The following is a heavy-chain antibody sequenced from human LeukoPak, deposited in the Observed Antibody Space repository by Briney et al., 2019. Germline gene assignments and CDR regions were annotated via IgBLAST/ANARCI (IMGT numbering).Heavy chain of an antibody. CDR3: ARNLPAADY. CDR1: GSTFSSYT. Sequence: PGGSLRLSCAASGSTFSSYTMNWVRQAPGKGLEWISYISSTSSVIYYADSVKGRFTISRDNAKNSLYLQMSSLRAEDTAVYYCARNLPAADYWGQGTLVTVSS. CDR2: ISSTSSVI. V-gene: IGHV3-48*04. J-gene: IGHJ4*02. D-gene: IGHD2-2*01.